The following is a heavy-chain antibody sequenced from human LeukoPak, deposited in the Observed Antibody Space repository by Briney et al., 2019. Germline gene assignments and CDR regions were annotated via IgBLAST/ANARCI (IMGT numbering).Heavy chain of an antibody. V-gene: IGHV3-23*01. J-gene: IGHJ4*02. CDR2: ISGSGGST. CDR3: ARDGSRERQVTMFDY. Sequence: GGSLRLSCAASGFTFSSYGMSWVRQATGKGLRWVSAISGSGGSTYYADSVKGRFTISRDNSKNTLYLKMNSLRAEDTAVYYCARDGSRERQVTMFDYWGQGTLVTVSS. CDR1: GFTFSSYG. D-gene: IGHD1-1*01.